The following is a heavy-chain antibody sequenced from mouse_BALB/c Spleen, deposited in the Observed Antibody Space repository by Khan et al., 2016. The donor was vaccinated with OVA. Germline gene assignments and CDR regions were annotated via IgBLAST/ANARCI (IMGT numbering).Heavy chain of an antibody. Sequence: EVQLLESGPGLVKPSQSLSLTCTVTGYSITSDYAWNWIRQFPGNKLEWMGYISYSGSTNYNPALKSRISITRDTSNNPFFLQLNSVTTEDTATYDCARDGSRYNYAMDYWGQGTSVTVSS. CDR2: ISYSGST. CDR3: ARDGSRYNYAMDY. CDR1: GYSITSDYA. J-gene: IGHJ4*01. D-gene: IGHD2-3*01. V-gene: IGHV3-2*02.